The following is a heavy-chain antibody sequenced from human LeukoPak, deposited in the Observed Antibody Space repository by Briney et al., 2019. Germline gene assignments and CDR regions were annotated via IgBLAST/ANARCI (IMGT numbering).Heavy chain of an antibody. J-gene: IGHJ4*02. CDR1: GFTFSTCA. Sequence: GGPLRLSCTASGFTFSTCAMTWVRQAPGKGLEWISSMSSGSSYIYYADSVRGRFTISRDNTKNSLYLEMNNLRGEDTAIYYCARDRPTGASRVFVVQWGQGTPVTVSS. CDR3: ARDRPTGASRVFVVQ. D-gene: IGHD2-21*01. CDR2: MSSGSSYI. V-gene: IGHV3-21*06.